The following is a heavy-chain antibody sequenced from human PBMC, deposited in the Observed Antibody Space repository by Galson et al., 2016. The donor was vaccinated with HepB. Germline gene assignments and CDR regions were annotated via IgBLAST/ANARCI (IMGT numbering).Heavy chain of an antibody. CDR3: TRRKAKMYYFDY. CDR2: IRSKANNYAT. CDR1: GFTFSDSA. J-gene: IGHJ4*02. V-gene: IGHV3-73*01. Sequence: SLRLSCAASGFTFSDSAMHWVRQASGKGLEWVGRIRSKANNYATAYAASVKGRFTISRDDSKKTEYLQMNSLKTEDTAVYYCTRRKAKMYYFDYWGQGTLVTASS. D-gene: IGHD3-16*01.